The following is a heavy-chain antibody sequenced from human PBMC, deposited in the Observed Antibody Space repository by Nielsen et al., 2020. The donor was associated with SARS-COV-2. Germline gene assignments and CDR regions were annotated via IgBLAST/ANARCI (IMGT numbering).Heavy chain of an antibody. V-gene: IGHV4-39*07. CDR1: GGSISSSSYY. CDR3: ATEMATMKGWGYFDY. Sequence: SETLSLTCTVSGGSISSSSYYWGWIRQPPGKGLEWIGEINHSGSTNYNPSLKSRVTISVDTSKNQFSLKLSSVTAADTAVYYCATEMATMKGWGYFDYWGQGTLVTVSS. CDR2: INHSGST. J-gene: IGHJ4*02. D-gene: IGHD5-24*01.